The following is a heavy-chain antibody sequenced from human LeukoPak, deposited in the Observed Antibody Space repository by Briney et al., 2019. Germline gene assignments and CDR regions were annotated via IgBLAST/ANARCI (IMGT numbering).Heavy chain of an antibody. V-gene: IGHV5-51*01. CDR2: IYPGDSDT. D-gene: IGHD3/OR15-3a*01. CDR3: ARRDYDDTTSYFGDAFDI. CDR1: GYSFTSYW. Sequence: GESLKISCKGSGYSFTSYWIGWVRQMPGKGLEWMGIIYPGDSDTRYSPSLQGQVTISVDKSIKTAYLQWSSLKASDTAIYYCARRDYDDTTSYFGDAFDIWGQGTMVTVSS. J-gene: IGHJ3*02.